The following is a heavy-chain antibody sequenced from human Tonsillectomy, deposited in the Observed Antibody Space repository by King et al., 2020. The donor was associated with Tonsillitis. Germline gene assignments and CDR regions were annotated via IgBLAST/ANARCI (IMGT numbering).Heavy chain of an antibody. D-gene: IGHD6-6*01. CDR3: AGKDSSSSWFDP. CDR2: INYIGST. Sequence: VQLQQWGAGLLKPSETLSLTCAFYGGSFSGYYWRWIRQPPGKGLEGIGEINYIGSTNYNPSLQSRATISVDTSKNQFSLKLSSVTAADTAVYYCAGKDSSSSWFDPWGQGTLVTVSS. CDR1: GGSFSGYY. J-gene: IGHJ5*02. V-gene: IGHV4-34*01.